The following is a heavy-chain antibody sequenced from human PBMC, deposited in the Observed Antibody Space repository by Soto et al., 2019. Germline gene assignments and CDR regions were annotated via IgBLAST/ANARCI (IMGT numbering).Heavy chain of an antibody. CDR2: IYSGGST. V-gene: IGHV3-53*04. Sequence: EVQLVESGGGLVQPGGSLRLSCAASGFTVSSNYMSWVRQAPGKGLEWVSVIYSGGSTYYADSVKGRFTISRHNSKNTLYLQMNSLRAEDTAVYYCAREGADCSSTSCYSWFDPWGQGTLVTVSS. J-gene: IGHJ5*02. D-gene: IGHD2-2*01. CDR3: AREGADCSSTSCYSWFDP. CDR1: GFTVSSNY.